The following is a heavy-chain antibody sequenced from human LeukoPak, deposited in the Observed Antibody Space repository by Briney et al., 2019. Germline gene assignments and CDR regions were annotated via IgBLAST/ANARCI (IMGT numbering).Heavy chain of an antibody. CDR3: AHGLIRQAGDFLH. CDR2: IYWDDDK. V-gene: IGHV2-5*08. Sequence: TLSLTCSVSGGSITIYYWSWIRQPPGTGLEWLALIYWDDDKRYSPSLKSRLTITKDTSKNQVVLTMTNMDPVGTATYYCAHGLIRQAGDFLHWGQGTLVTVSS. D-gene: IGHD3-10*01. CDR1: GGSITIYYW. J-gene: IGHJ1*01.